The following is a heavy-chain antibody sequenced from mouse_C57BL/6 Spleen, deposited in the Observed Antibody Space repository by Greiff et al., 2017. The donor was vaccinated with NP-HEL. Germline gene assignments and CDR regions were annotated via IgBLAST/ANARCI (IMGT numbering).Heavy chain of an antibody. CDR3: ARSYEYYFDY. D-gene: IGHD2-3*01. Sequence: VQLKESGAELVKPGASVKLSCTASGFNIKDYYMHWVKQRTEQGLEWIGRIDPEDGETKYAPKFQGKATITADTSSNTAYLQLSSLTSEDTAVYYCARSYEYYFDYWGQGTTLTVSS. J-gene: IGHJ2*01. CDR1: GFNIKDYY. CDR2: IDPEDGET. V-gene: IGHV14-2*01.